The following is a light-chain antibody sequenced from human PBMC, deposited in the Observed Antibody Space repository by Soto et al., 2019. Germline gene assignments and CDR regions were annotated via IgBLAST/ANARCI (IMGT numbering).Light chain of an antibody. V-gene: IGKV1-5*03. Sequence: DIQMTQSPSTLSASLGDRVTITFRASQSISSWLAWYQQKPGKAPNLLIYKASSLEGGVPSRFSGSGSGTQFTLTINSLQPGDSAIYYCQQYHSHPVTFGQGTKVEI. J-gene: IGKJ2*01. CDR2: KAS. CDR1: QSISSW. CDR3: QQYHSHPVT.